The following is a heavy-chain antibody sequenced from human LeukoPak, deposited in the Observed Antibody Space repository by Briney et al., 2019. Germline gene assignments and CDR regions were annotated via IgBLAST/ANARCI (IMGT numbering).Heavy chain of an antibody. V-gene: IGHV3-74*01. J-gene: IGHJ3*02. CDR3: ARVGTLGDT. D-gene: IGHD4-23*01. Sequence: PGASLRLSCAASGFTFSIYWMHSLRQAPGKGLVWVSRINSDGSSTNYADSVKGRFTISRDNAKNTLYLQMNSLRAEDTAVYYCARVGTLGDTWGQGTMVTVSS. CDR2: INSDGSST. CDR1: GFTFSIYW.